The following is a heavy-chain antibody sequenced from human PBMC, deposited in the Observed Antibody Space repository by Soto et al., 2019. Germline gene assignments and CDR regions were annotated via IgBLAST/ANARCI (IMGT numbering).Heavy chain of an antibody. V-gene: IGHV3-64*01. D-gene: IGHD2-15*01. CDR1: GFTVSSYA. J-gene: IGHJ4*02. Sequence: EVQLVESGGGLVQPGGSLRLSCAASGFTVSSYAMHWVRQAPGKGLEYVSAISSNGGSTYYANSVKGRFTISRDNSKNTLYLQMGSLRAEDMAVYYCAREGGGGYCSGGSCYSFDYWGQGTLVTVSS. CDR2: ISSNGGST. CDR3: AREGGGGYCSGGSCYSFDY.